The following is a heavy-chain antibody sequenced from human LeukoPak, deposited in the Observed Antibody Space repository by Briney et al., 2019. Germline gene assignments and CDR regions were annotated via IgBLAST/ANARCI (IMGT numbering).Heavy chain of an antibody. CDR2: ISGSGGST. CDR1: GFTFSNYA. D-gene: IGHD5-18*01. CDR3: ARGQLWFDY. J-gene: IGHJ5*01. Sequence: GGSLRLSCAASGFTFSNYAMSWVRQAPGQGLERVSPISGSGGSTYYADSVKGRFTISRDNSKNTLYLQMNSLRAEDTAVYYCARGQLWFDYWGQGTLVTVSS. V-gene: IGHV3-23*01.